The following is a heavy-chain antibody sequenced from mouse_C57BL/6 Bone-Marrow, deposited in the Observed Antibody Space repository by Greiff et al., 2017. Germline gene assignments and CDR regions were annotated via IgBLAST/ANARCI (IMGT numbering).Heavy chain of an antibody. Sequence: EVKLVESEGGLVQPGSSMKLSCTASGFTFSDYYMAWVRQVPEKGLEWVANINYDGSSTYYLDSLKSRFIISRDNAKNILYLQMSSLKSEDTATYYCARDPAQATGFDYWGQGTTLTVSS. J-gene: IGHJ2*01. V-gene: IGHV5-16*01. CDR3: ARDPAQATGFDY. D-gene: IGHD3-2*02. CDR1: GFTFSDYY. CDR2: INYDGSST.